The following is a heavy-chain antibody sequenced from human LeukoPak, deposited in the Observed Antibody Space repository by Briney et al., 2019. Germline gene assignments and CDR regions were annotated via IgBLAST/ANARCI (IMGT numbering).Heavy chain of an antibody. Sequence: ASLKVSCKASGYTFTGYGTSWVRQAPGEGLEWMGWISAYNGNTNYAQKLQGGVTMTTDTSTSTSYMELRSLRSNDTAVYYCARDSVGRAASQIRFDPSGHRTLGTVSS. J-gene: IGHJ5*02. V-gene: IGHV1-18*01. D-gene: IGHD6-13*01. CDR1: GYTFTGYG. CDR3: ARDSVGRAASQIRFDP. CDR2: ISAYNGNT.